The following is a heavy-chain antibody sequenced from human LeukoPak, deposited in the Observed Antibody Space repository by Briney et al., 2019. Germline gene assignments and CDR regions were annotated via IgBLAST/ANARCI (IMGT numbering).Heavy chain of an antibody. CDR2: IRYDGSNK. V-gene: IGHV3-30*02. D-gene: IGHD3-10*01. J-gene: IGHJ4*02. CDR1: GFTFSSYG. CDR3: ANGERFGELFGVDY. Sequence: GGSLRLSCAASGFTFSSYGMHWVRQAPGKGLEWVAFIRYDGSNKYYADSVKGRFTISRDNSKNTLYLQMNSLRAEDTAVYYCANGERFGELFGVDYWGQGTLVTVSS.